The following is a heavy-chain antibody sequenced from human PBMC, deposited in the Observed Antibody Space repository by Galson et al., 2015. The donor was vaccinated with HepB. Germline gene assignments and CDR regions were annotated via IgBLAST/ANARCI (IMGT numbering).Heavy chain of an antibody. CDR2: ISSHGGST. CDR1: GFTLSSYA. Sequence: SLRLSCAASGFTLSSYAMPWVRHAPGKGLEYVSAISSHGGSTYYANPGKGRFTISRDNSKNTLYLQMGSPRVEDMAVYYCARGGRRGQTTDCSSTSCPDLDVWGKGTTVTVSS. V-gene: IGHV3-64*01. CDR3: ARGGRRGQTTDCSSTSCPDLDV. D-gene: IGHD2-2*01. J-gene: IGHJ6*04.